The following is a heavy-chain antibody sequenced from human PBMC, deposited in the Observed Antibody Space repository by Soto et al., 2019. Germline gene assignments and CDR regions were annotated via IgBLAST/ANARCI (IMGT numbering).Heavy chain of an antibody. J-gene: IGHJ6*02. Sequence: SETLSLTCAVSGGSISSSYWSSWVRQPPGKGLEWIGEIYHSGSTNYNPSLQSRVTISVDKSKNQFSLKLSSVTAADTAVYYCALMTWLVKDYEYYYGMDVWGQGTTVT. V-gene: IGHV4-4*02. CDR1: GGSISSSYW. CDR2: IYHSGST. CDR3: ALMTWLVKDYEYYYGMDV. D-gene: IGHD6-19*01.